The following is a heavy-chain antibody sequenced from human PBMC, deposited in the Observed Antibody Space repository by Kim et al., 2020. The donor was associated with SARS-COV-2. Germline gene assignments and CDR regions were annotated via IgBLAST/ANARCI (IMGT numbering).Heavy chain of an antibody. Sequence: SETLSLTCSVSGGSISSSDYYWGWIRQPPGKGLEWIATIYYSGSTYYNPSLKGRVTISVDTSKKQFSLRLSSVPAADAAVYYCARHLRNWYFDLWGRGTL. J-gene: IGHJ2*01. CDR3: ARHLRNWYFDL. V-gene: IGHV4-39*01. CDR2: IYYSGST. CDR1: GGSISSSDYY.